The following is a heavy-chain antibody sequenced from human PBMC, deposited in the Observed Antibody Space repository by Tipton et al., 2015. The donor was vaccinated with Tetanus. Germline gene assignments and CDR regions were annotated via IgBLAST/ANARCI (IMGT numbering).Heavy chain of an antibody. CDR1: GGSISSYY. CDR2: IYYSGST. CDR3: ARYYDSSGYYRPRSSSSFDY. D-gene: IGHD3-22*01. V-gene: IGHV4-59*01. Sequence: TLSLTCTVSGGSISSYYWSWIRQPPGKGLEWIGYIYYSGSTNYNPSLKSRVTISVDTSKNQFSLKLSSVTAADTAVYYCARYYDSSGYYRPRSSSSFDYWGQGTLVTVSS. J-gene: IGHJ4*02.